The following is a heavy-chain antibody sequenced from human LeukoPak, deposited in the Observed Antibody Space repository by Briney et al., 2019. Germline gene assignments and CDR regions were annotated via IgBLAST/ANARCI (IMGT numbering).Heavy chain of an antibody. CDR3: TTLGYHLDS. V-gene: IGHV3-48*03. J-gene: IGHJ4*02. Sequence: GGALRLSCAASGFDFSAYEMNWVRQAPGKGLEWVAYFAGSDTTKYYADSVRGRFTISRDNAKNSLYLQMNSLRAEDTALYYCTTLGYHLDSWGQGTLVTVSS. D-gene: IGHD3-22*01. CDR2: FAGSDTTK. CDR1: GFDFSAYE.